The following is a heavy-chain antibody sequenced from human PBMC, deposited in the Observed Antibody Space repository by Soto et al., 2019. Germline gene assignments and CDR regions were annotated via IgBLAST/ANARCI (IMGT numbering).Heavy chain of an antibody. Sequence: GESLKISCKGSGYSFTSYWISWVRQMPGKGLEWMGRIDPSDSYTNYSPSFQGHVTISADKSISTAYLQWSSLKASDTAMYYCARQDIVAHLTLYGMDVWGQGTTVTVS. CDR1: GYSFTSYW. CDR3: ARQDIVAHLTLYGMDV. J-gene: IGHJ6*02. V-gene: IGHV5-10-1*01. D-gene: IGHD5-12*01. CDR2: IDPSDSYT.